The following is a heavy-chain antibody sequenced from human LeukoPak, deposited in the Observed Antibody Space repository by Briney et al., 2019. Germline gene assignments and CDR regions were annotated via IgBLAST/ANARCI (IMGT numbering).Heavy chain of an antibody. V-gene: IGHV4-59*08. D-gene: IGHD5-18*01. CDR2: IYYSRST. CDR3: ARSMVTGPFDY. J-gene: IGHJ4*02. CDR1: GGSISSYY. Sequence: SPSETLSLTCTVSGGSISSYYWSWIRQPPGKGLEWIGYIYYSRSTNYNPSLKSRVTISVDTSKNQFSLKLSFVTAADTAVYYCARSMVTGPFDYWGQGTLVTVSS.